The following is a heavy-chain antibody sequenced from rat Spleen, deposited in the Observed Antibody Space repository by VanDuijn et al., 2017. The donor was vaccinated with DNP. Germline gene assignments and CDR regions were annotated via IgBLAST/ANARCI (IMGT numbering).Heavy chain of an antibody. J-gene: IGHJ4*01. CDR2: ISYDGSST. CDR3: ARWAGYNVMDA. Sequence: EVQLVESDGGLVQPGRSLKLSCAASGFTFSDYYMAWVRQAPTKGLEWVATISYDGSSTYYRDSVKGRFTNSRDNAKSTLYLQMDSLRSEDTATYYCARWAGYNVMDAWGQGASVTVSS. V-gene: IGHV5-29*01. D-gene: IGHD1-4*01. CDR1: GFTFSDYY.